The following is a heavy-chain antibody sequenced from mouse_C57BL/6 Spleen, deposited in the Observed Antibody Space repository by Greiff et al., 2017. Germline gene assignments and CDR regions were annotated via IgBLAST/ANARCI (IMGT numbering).Heavy chain of an antibody. CDR1: GFTFSSYA. CDR2: ISSGGDYI. CDR3: TRVYDGSSDY. J-gene: IGHJ2*01. V-gene: IGHV5-9-1*02. Sequence: EVKLVESGEGLVKPGGSLKLSCAASGFTFSSYAMSWVRQTPEKRLEWVAYISSGGDYIYYADTVKGRFTMTRDNARNTLYLQMSSLKAEDTAMYYCTRVYDGSSDYWGQGTTLTVSS. D-gene: IGHD2-3*01.